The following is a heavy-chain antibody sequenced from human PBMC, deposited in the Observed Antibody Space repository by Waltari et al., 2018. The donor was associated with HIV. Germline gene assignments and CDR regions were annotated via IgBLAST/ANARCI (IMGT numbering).Heavy chain of an antibody. D-gene: IGHD3-3*01. CDR3: ARSRPGAVFGDN. CDR1: GYDFSTFD. J-gene: IGHJ4*02. Sequence: QVHLVQSGAEVKQPGASVKVSCKTSGYDFSTFDINWVRQAPGQGFEWMGWMSPSSGKTGYAQKFHGRVSMTRDTSIDTAYMQLSRLTSRDTAVYYCARSRPGAVFGDNWGQGTLVVVSS. V-gene: IGHV1-8*01. CDR2: MSPSSGKT.